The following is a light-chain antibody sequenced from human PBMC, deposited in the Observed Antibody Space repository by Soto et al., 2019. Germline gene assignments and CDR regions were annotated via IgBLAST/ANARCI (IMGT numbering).Light chain of an antibody. CDR3: QQYGSSPT. J-gene: IGKJ1*01. CDR1: QSVSSSY. Sequence: EIVLTQSPGTLSLSPGERATLSCRASQSVSSSYFAWYQQKPGQPPRLLIYGASSRATGIPDRFSGSGSVTDFTLTISRLEPEDFAGYYCQQYGSSPTFGPGTKVEIK. V-gene: IGKV3-20*01. CDR2: GAS.